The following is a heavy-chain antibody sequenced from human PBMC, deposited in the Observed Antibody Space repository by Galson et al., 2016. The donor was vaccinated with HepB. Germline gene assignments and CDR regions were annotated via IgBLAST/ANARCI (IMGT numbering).Heavy chain of an antibody. Sequence: SLRLSCAASGFNIRDYSMNWLRQAPGKGLEWVSHIEGDANHIHYRHSLKGRFTISRDIAKNSLYLEMSGLGAEDTAIYYCARELDGRAFDIWGQGTMVTVSS. CDR1: GFNIRDYS. CDR3: ARELDGRAFDI. J-gene: IGHJ3*02. CDR2: IEGDANHI. V-gene: IGHV3-21*01. D-gene: IGHD5-24*01.